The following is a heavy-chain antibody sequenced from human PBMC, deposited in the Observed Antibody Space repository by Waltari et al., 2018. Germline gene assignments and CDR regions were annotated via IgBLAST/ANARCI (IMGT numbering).Heavy chain of an antibody. J-gene: IGHJ4*02. CDR3: ARLHDSSGYYYGGGFDY. V-gene: IGHV5-51*01. D-gene: IGHD3-22*01. CDR1: GYSFTSYW. Sequence: EVQLVQSGAEVKKPGASLKISCKGSGYSFTSYWIGWVRQMPGKGLEWLGVILAGDSGTRYSPSVQGQVTSSADKTISTAYRQWSSLKASDTAMDYCARLHDSSGYYYGGGFDYWGQGTLVTVSS. CDR2: ILAGDSGT.